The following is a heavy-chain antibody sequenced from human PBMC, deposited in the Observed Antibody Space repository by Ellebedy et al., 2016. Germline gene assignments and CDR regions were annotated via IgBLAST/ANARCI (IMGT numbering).Heavy chain of an antibody. Sequence: SVKVSXXASGGTFSSYAISWVRQAPGQGLEWMGGIIPIFGTANYAQKFQGRVTITADESTSTAYMELSSLRSEDTAVYYCARQSRGSDSSSSRADYWGQGTLVTVSS. CDR1: GGTFSSYA. CDR3: ARQSRGSDSSSSRADY. CDR2: IIPIFGTA. D-gene: IGHD6-6*01. J-gene: IGHJ4*02. V-gene: IGHV1-69*13.